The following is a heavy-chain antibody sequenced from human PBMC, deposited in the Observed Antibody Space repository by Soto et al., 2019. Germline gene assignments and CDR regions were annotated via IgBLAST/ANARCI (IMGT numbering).Heavy chain of an antibody. CDR1: GLTFSSYA. Sequence: QVQLVESGGGVVQPGRSLRLSCAASGLTFSSYAMHWVRQAPGKGLEWVAVISYDGSNKYYADSVKGRFTISRDNSKNTLYLQMNSLRAEDTAVYYCARDRGSGFPGNWFDPWGQGTLVTVSS. D-gene: IGHD6-19*01. CDR2: ISYDGSNK. J-gene: IGHJ5*02. V-gene: IGHV3-30-3*01. CDR3: ARDRGSGFPGNWFDP.